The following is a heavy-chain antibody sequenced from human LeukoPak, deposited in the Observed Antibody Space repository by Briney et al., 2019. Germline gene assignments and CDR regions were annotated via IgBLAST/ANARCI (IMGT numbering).Heavy chain of an antibody. Sequence: SETLSLTXTVSGGSISSYYWSWIRQPPGKGLEWIGSIYYSGSTYYNPSLKSRVTISVDTSKNQFSLKLSSVTAADTAVYYCARQNYYDSSGFDYWGQGTLVTVSS. CDR3: ARQNYYDSSGFDY. J-gene: IGHJ4*02. CDR2: IYYSGST. CDR1: GGSISSYY. D-gene: IGHD3-22*01. V-gene: IGHV4-59*05.